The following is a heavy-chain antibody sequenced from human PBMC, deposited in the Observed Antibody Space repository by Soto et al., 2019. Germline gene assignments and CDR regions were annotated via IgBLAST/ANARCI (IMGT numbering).Heavy chain of an antibody. Sequence: QVQLVESGGGVVQPGRSLRLSCAASGFTFRNYVMHWVREAPGKGLVWVTVISYDGSHKYYADSVKGRFTISRDNSKHTVYLEMNSLRDEDTAVYYCAKRPGDHNNYSWGIDVWGQWTIVTVSS. J-gene: IGHJ6*02. CDR1: GFTFRNYV. CDR2: ISYDGSHK. CDR3: AKRPGDHNNYSWGIDV. V-gene: IGHV3-30*18. D-gene: IGHD4-4*01.